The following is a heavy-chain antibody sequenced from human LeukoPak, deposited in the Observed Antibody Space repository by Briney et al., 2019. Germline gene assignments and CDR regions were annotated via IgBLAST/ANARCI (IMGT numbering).Heavy chain of an antibody. Sequence: PGGSLRLSCATSGFTFSNYWMHWVRQAPGKGRVWVSRINSDGSNTSYADSVKGRFTISRDNAKRTLYLQMNSLRAEDTAVYYCARGYSYGYRIDYWGQGTLVTVSS. CDR1: GFTFSNYW. D-gene: IGHD5-18*01. CDR3: ARGYSYGYRIDY. CDR2: INSDGSNT. J-gene: IGHJ4*02. V-gene: IGHV3-74*01.